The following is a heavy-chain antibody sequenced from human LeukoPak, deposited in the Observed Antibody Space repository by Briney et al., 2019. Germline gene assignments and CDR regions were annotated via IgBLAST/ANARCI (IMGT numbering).Heavy chain of an antibody. CDR3: AWSRCSGGSCWSD. V-gene: IGHV3-15*01. CDR2: IKSKASGGTI. CDR1: GFSFIDAW. D-gene: IGHD2-15*01. J-gene: IGHJ4*02. Sequence: GGSLRLSCVVSGFSFIDAWMSWVRKAPGKGLEWVGRIKSKASGGTIDYAAPVKGRFTISRDESKNTVYLQMDSLKTEDTAVYYCAWSRCSGGSCWSDWGQGALVTVSS.